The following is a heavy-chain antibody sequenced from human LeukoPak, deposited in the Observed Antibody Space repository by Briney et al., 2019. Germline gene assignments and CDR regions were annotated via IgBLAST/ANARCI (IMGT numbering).Heavy chain of an antibody. J-gene: IGHJ6*03. CDR1: GGSISSSSYC. D-gene: IGHD3-10*01. CDR2: IHYPGST. Sequence: SDTLSLTCVVSGGSISSSSYCWGWVRQPPGKGVEWIGSIHYPGSTYSNPSLKSRVTLSEDTPKNQFSLKLSSVTAADTAIYYCAIHSYGSWTDNYYMDVGGKASTVTVSS. V-gene: IGHV4-39*01. CDR3: AIHSYGSWTDNYYMDV.